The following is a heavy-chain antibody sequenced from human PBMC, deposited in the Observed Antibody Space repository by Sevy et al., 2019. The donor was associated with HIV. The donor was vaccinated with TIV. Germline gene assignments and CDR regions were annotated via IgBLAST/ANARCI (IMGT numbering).Heavy chain of an antibody. D-gene: IGHD6-13*01. CDR1: GGSISGYY. Sequence: SETLSLTCTVSGGSISGYYWSWIRQPAGKGLEWIGRVYASSSTNYNPSLRSRVTISVETSRNQFSLNLQSVTAADTAVYYCAREDFGSSWLYYYIDVWGKGTPVTVSS. J-gene: IGHJ6*03. CDR3: AREDFGSSWLYYYIDV. CDR2: VYASSST. V-gene: IGHV4-4*07.